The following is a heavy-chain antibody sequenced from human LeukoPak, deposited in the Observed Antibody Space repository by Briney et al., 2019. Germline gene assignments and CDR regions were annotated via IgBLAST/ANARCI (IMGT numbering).Heavy chain of an antibody. CDR1: GFTVSSNY. CDR2: IYSGGST. Sequence: PGGSLRLSCAASGFTVSSNYMSWVRQAPGKGLEWVSVIYSGGSTYYADSVKGRFTISRHNSKNTLYLQMNSLRAEDTAVYYCARGLLAVADLFDYWGQGTLVTVSS. V-gene: IGHV3-53*04. J-gene: IGHJ4*02. D-gene: IGHD6-19*01. CDR3: ARGLLAVADLFDY.